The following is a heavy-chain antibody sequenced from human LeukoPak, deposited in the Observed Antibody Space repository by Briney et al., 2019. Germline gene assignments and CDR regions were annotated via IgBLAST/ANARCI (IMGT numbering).Heavy chain of an antibody. CDR3: ARERGVGTFDY. D-gene: IGHD2-21*02. J-gene: IGHJ4*02. V-gene: IGHV3-7*01. Sequence: PGGSLRLSCTASGFTFSSAWMTWVRQAPGKGLEWVANIKQDGSEKYYVDSVKGRFTISRDNAKSSLYLQMNSLRAEDTAVYYCARERGVGTFDYWGQGTLVTVSS. CDR1: GFTFSSAW. CDR2: IKQDGSEK.